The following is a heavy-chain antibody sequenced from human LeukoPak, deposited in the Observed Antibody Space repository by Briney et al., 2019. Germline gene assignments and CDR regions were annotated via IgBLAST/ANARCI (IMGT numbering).Heavy chain of an antibody. CDR2: ISGSGGST. Sequence: PGGSLRLSCAVSGFTFSSYWMSWVRQAPGKGLEWVSAISGSGGSTYYADSVKGRFAISRDNSKNTLYLQMNSLRAEDTAVYYCAKVREWLLFLFDYWGQGTLVTVSS. V-gene: IGHV3-23*01. D-gene: IGHD3-3*01. CDR1: GFTFSSYW. J-gene: IGHJ4*02. CDR3: AKVREWLLFLFDY.